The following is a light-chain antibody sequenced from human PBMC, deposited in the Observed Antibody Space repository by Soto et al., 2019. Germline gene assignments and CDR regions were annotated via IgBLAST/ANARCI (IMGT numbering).Light chain of an antibody. Sequence: QSVLTQPPSVSGAPGQRVTISCTGSSSNIGAGYDLHWYRQLPGTAPKLLIYDDNNRPSGVPDRFSGSKSGTSASLAISGLQAGDEADYYCQYYASSLSGDVFGPGTKVTVL. CDR1: SSNIGAGYD. CDR2: DDN. J-gene: IGLJ1*01. V-gene: IGLV1-40*01. CDR3: QYYASSLSGDV.